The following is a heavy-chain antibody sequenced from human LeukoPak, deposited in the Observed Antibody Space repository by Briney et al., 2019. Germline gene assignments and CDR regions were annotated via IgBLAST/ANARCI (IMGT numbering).Heavy chain of an antibody. CDR3: AKLVVAGTFPFDY. CDR1: GFTFSSYA. V-gene: IGHV3-23*01. D-gene: IGHD6-19*01. CDR2: ISGSGGST. Sequence: TGGSLRLSCAASGFTFSSYAMSWVRQAPGKGLEWVSAISGSGGSTYYADSVKGRFTISRDNSKTTLYLQMNSLRAEDTAVYYCAKLVVAGTFPFDYWGQGTLVTVSS. J-gene: IGHJ4*02.